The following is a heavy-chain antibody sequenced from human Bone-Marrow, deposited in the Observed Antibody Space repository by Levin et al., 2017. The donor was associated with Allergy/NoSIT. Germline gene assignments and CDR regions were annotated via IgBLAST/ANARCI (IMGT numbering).Heavy chain of an antibody. CDR1: GGSISSGDYY. J-gene: IGHJ5*02. V-gene: IGHV4-30-4*01. CDR3: ARAPMPPTQRDIVVVVAATPVWFDP. CDR2: IYYSGST. D-gene: IGHD2-15*01. Sequence: ASQTLSLTCTVSGGSISSGDYYWSWIRQPPGKGLEWIGYIYYSGSTYYNPSLKSRVTISVDTSKNQFSLKLSSVTAADTAVYYCARAPMPPTQRDIVVVVAATPVWFDPWGQGTLVTVSS.